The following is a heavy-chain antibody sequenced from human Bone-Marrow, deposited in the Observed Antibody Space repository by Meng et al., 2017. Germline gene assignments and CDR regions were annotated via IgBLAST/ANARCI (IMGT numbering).Heavy chain of an antibody. V-gene: IGHV1-24*01. Sequence: ASVKVSCKVSGYTLTELSMHWVRQAPGKGLEWMGGFDPEDGETIYAQKFQGRVTMTEDTSTDTAYMELGSLRSEDTAVYYCATRILSNYYGSGSYYSEYWGQGTLVTVSS. CDR1: GYTLTELS. J-gene: IGHJ4*02. CDR3: ATRILSNYYGSGSYYSEY. D-gene: IGHD3-10*01. CDR2: FDPEDGET.